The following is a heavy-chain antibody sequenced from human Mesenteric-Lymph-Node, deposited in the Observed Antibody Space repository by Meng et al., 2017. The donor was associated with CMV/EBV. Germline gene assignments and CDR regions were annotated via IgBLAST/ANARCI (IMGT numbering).Heavy chain of an antibody. CDR2: IKQDGSEK. Sequence: SCAASGFTFSSSWMSWVRQAPGKGLEWVANIKQDGSEKHYVDAVKGRFTISRDNAKNSLYLQMNSLRAEDTAVYYCARVGDYSLKDWGQGTLVTVSS. D-gene: IGHD2-21*01. CDR3: ARVGDYSLKD. J-gene: IGHJ4*02. V-gene: IGHV3-7*01. CDR1: GFTFSSSW.